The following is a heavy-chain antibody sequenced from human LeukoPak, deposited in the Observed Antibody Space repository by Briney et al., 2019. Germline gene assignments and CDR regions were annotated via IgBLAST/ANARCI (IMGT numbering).Heavy chain of an antibody. CDR2: IYTSGST. J-gene: IGHJ6*03. CDR1: GGSISSGSYY. V-gene: IGHV4-61*02. Sequence: SETLSLTCTVSGGSISSGSYYWSWIRQPAGKGLGWIGRIYTSGSTNYNPSLKSRVTISVDTSKNQFSLKLSSVTAADTAVYYCARHAYGSGSYFGCYYYMDVWGKGTTVTISS. CDR3: ARHAYGSGSYFGCYYYMDV. D-gene: IGHD3-10*01.